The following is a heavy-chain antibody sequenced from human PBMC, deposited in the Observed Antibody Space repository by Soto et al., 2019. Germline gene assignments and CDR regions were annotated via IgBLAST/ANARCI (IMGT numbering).Heavy chain of an antibody. J-gene: IGHJ4*02. V-gene: IGHV1-2*02. CDR1: GYTFTDYY. D-gene: IGHD2-8*01. CDR2: INPNSGAT. CDR3: AREGGDIVQMVYALPWY. Sequence: SVKDSCKASGYTFTDYYMHWVREAPVQGLEWMGWINPNSGATSYAQRFQGRVTMTRDTSISTAYMELSRLTSDDTAVYYCAREGGDIVQMVYALPWYWGQGTLVTVSS.